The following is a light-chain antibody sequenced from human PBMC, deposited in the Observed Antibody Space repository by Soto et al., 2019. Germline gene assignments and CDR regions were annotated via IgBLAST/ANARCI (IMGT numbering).Light chain of an antibody. CDR1: QSVSRY. V-gene: IGKV1-39*01. CDR2: AAS. J-gene: IGKJ5*01. CDR3: QQSYITPPIT. Sequence: DVQMTQSPSSVSALMGDRVTIXXRSSQSVSRYLNWYQHKPGKAPKLXXNAASNLRSGVPSRFSGSGSGTDFTLTIDGLQPEDFAVYYCQQSYITPPITFGQGTRLEIK.